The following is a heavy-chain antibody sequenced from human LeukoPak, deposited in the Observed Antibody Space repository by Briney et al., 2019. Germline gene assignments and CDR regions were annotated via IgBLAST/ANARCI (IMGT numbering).Heavy chain of an antibody. V-gene: IGHV3-74*01. D-gene: IGHD5-24*01. CDR1: GSTFSSYW. CDR3: AREMATSSGKQRDALDI. Sequence: GGSLRLSCAASGSTFSSYWMHWVRQVPGKGLEWVSRIKGDGSSTSYAGSVKGRFTISRDNAMNTLYLQMNSLRAEDTALYYCAREMATSSGKQRDALDIWGQGTMVTVSS. J-gene: IGHJ3*02. CDR2: IKGDGSST.